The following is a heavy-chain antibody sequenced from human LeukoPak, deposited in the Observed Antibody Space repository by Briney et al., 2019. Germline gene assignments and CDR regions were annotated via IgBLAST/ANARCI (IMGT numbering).Heavy chain of an antibody. CDR2: ISGSGGST. CDR3: AREVGYSSGIFDY. J-gene: IGHJ4*02. V-gene: IGHV3-23*01. CDR1: GFSFSSYA. D-gene: IGHD5-18*01. Sequence: PGGSLRLSCAASGFSFSSYAMSWVRQAPGKGLEWVSAISGSGGSTYYAESVKGRFTISRDNSKNTLYLQMNSLRAEDTAIYYCAREVGYSSGIFDYWGQGTLVTVSS.